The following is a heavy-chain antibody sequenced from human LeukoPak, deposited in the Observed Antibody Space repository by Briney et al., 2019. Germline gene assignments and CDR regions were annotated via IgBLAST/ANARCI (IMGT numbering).Heavy chain of an antibody. CDR1: GFTFSSYG. D-gene: IGHD5-24*01. J-gene: IGHJ4*02. CDR2: ISYDGSNK. V-gene: IGHV3-30*18. CDR3: AKDASEDNFY. Sequence: GGSLRLSCAASGFTFSSYGMHWVRQAPGKGLEWVAVISYDGSNKYYADSVKGRFTISRDNSKNTLDLQMNSLRAEDTAVYYCAKDASEDNFYWGQGTLVTVSS.